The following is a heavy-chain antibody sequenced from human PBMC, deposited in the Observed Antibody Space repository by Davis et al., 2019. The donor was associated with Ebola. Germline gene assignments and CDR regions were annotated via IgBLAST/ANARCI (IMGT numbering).Heavy chain of an antibody. CDR2: IKQDGSEK. Sequence: GESLKISCAASGFTFSSYWMSWVRQAPGKGLEWVANIKQDGSEKYYVDSVKGRFTISRDNAKNSLYLQMNSLRAEDTAVYCCARATQSGYDLFYYYGMDVWGQGTTVTVSS. CDR3: ARATQSGYDLFYYYGMDV. CDR1: GFTFSSYW. V-gene: IGHV3-7*01. J-gene: IGHJ6*02. D-gene: IGHD5-12*01.